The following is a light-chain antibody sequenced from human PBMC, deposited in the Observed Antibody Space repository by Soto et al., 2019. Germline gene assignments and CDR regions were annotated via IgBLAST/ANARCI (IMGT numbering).Light chain of an antibody. J-gene: IGKJ5*01. CDR2: EVS. Sequence: ILMTQTPVSLSIIPGQTASISCDAXRSLLHSDGKTYFYWYVQKAGQAPQPLIYEVSNRLSGVPDRFSGSGSGTDFTLKISRVEAEDVGVYYCMQSTQLPPTFGQGTRLEIK. CDR3: MQSTQLPPT. V-gene: IGKV2D-29*01. CDR1: RSLLHSDGKTY.